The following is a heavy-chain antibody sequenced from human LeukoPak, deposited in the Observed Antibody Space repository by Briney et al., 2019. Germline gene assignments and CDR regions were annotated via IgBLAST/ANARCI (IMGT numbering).Heavy chain of an antibody. D-gene: IGHD6-13*01. CDR1: RFTFSSYA. J-gene: IGHJ5*02. V-gene: IGHV3-23*01. Sequence: GGSLRLSCAASRFTFSSYAMSWVRQAPGKGLEWVSAISGSGGSTYYADSVKGRFTISRDNSKNTLYLQMNSLRAEDTAVYYCAKAPYSSSWFGWFDPWGQGTLVTVSS. CDR2: ISGSGGST. CDR3: AKAPYSSSWFGWFDP.